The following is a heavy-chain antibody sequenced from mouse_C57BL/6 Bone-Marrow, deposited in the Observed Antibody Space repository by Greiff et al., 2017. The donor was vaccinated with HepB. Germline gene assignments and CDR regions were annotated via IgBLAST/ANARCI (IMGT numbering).Heavy chain of an antibody. J-gene: IGHJ1*03. Sequence: QVQLQQSGAELVRPGSSVKLSCKASGYTFTSYWMHWVKQRPIQGLEWIGNIDPSDSETHYNQKFKDKATLTVDKSSSTAYMQLSSLTSEDSAVYYCARCFGYYDFDVWGTGTTVTVSS. V-gene: IGHV1-52*01. CDR2: IDPSDSET. CDR1: GYTFTSYW. D-gene: IGHD2-3*01. CDR3: ARCFGYYDFDV.